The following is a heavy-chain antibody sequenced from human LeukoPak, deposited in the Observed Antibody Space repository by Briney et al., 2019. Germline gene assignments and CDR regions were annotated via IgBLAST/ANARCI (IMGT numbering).Heavy chain of an antibody. D-gene: IGHD5-18*01. J-gene: IGHJ5*01. CDR1: GYTFTSYG. CDR3: ATELRGYSFGYDS. CDR2: ITVLSGTT. Sequence: SVKVSCKASGYTFTSYGISWVRQAPGQGLEWMGWITVLSGTTNYAQKFQDRVAITTDEPTSTAYMEVSGLTSEDTAVYYCATELRGYSFGYDSWGQGTLVTVSS. V-gene: IGHV1-69*05.